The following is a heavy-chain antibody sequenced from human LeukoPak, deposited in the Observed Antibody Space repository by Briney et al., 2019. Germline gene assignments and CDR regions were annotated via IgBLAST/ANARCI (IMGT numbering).Heavy chain of an antibody. V-gene: IGHV1-18*01. CDR2: ISAYNGNT. Sequence: ASVKVSCKASGYTFTSYGISWVRQAPGQGLEWMGWISAYNGNTNYAQKLQGRVTMTTDTSTSTAYMELRSLRSDDTAVYYCARDGHFFGYCSGGSCYWFDPWGQGTLVTVSS. J-gene: IGHJ5*02. D-gene: IGHD2-15*01. CDR3: ARDGHFFGYCSGGSCYWFDP. CDR1: GYTFTSYG.